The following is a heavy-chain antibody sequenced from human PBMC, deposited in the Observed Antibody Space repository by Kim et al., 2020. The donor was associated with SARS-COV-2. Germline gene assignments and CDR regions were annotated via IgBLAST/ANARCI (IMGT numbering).Heavy chain of an antibody. D-gene: IGHD3-10*01. CDR3: AREVFDTMVRGVLNYYYYGMDV. V-gene: IGHV4-4*07. J-gene: IGHJ6*02. CDR1: GGSISSYY. CDR2: IYTSGST. Sequence: SETLSLTCTVSGGSISSYYWSWIRQPAGKGLEWIGCIYTSGSTNYNPSLKSRVTMSVDTSKNQFSLKLSSVTAADTAVYYCAREVFDTMVRGVLNYYYYGMDVWGQGTTVTVSS.